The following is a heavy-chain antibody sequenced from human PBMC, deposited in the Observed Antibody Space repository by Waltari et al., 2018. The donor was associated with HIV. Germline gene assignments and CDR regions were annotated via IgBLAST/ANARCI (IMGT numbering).Heavy chain of an antibody. CDR3: AKGGIVVVVAAFNWFDP. J-gene: IGHJ5*02. CDR2: ISGSGGST. D-gene: IGHD2-15*01. Sequence: EVQLLESGGGWVQPGGSLILSCAASGFTFSSYAMSWVRQAPGKGLEWVAAISGSGGSTYYADSVKVRFTISRDNSKNTLYLQMNSLRAEDTAVYYCAKGGIVVVVAAFNWFDPWGQGTLVTVSS. CDR1: GFTFSSYA. V-gene: IGHV3-23*01.